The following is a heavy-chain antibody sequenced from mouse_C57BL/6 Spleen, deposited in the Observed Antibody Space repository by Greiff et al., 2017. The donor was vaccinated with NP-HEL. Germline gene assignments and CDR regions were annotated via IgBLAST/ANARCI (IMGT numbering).Heavy chain of an antibody. Sequence: QVQLQQSGAELVRPGASVTLSCKASGYTFTDYEMHWVKQTPVHGLEWIGAIDPETGGTAYNQKFKGKAILTADKSSSTAYMELRSLTSEDSAVYYCTPKLGWYAMDYGGQGTSVTVSS. CDR2: IDPETGGT. CDR1: GYTFTDYE. CDR3: TPKLGWYAMDY. J-gene: IGHJ4*01. D-gene: IGHD4-1*01. V-gene: IGHV1-15*01.